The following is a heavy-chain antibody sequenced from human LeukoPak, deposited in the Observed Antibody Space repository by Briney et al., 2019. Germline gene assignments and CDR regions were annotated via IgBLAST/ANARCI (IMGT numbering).Heavy chain of an antibody. CDR1: GFTFSSSW. D-gene: IGHD2-8*01. Sequence: GGSLRLSCAASGFTFSSSWMTWVRQTPGKGLEWVANIKQDGGEKYYVDSVKGRFTISRDNAKNSLYLQMNSLRAEDTAVYYCARDLCNSASKWGQGTLVTVSS. CDR2: IKQDGGEK. V-gene: IGHV3-7*03. CDR3: ARDLCNSASK. J-gene: IGHJ4*02.